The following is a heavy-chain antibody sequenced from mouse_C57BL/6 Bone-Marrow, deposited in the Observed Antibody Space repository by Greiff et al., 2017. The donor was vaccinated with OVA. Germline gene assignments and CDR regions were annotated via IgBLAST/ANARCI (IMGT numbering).Heavy chain of an antibody. Sequence: EVKLVESGGGLVQPGGSMKLSCVASGFTFSNYWMNWVRQSPEKGLEWVAQIRLKSDNYATHYAESVKGRFTISRDDSKSSVYLRMSNLRAEDTGIYYCTGGGLRRSFAYWGQGTLVTVSA. J-gene: IGHJ3*01. V-gene: IGHV6-3*01. CDR2: IRLKSDNYAT. CDR3: TGGGLRRSFAY. D-gene: IGHD2-4*01. CDR1: GFTFSNYW.